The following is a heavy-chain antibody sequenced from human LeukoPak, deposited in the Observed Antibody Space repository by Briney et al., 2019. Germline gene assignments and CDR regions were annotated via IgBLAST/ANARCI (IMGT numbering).Heavy chain of an antibody. Sequence: PSETLSLTCTVSAGSISSYYWSWIRQPPGKGLEWIGYIYYSGSTNYNPSLKSRVTISVDTSKNQFSLNLSSVTAADTAVYYCARVSFSRYYYYMAVWGKGTTVTVSS. CDR2: IYYSGST. CDR1: AGSISSYY. CDR3: ARVSFSRYYYYMAV. V-gene: IGHV4-59*01. J-gene: IGHJ6*03.